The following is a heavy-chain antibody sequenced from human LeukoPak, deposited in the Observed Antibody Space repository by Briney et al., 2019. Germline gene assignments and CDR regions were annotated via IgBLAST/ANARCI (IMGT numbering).Heavy chain of an antibody. Sequence: SETLSLTCTVSGGSISSSSYYWGWIRQPPGKGLEWIGSIYYSGSTYYNPSLKSRVTISVDTPKNQFSLKLSSVTAADTAVYYCARRFNYDFWSGYLFDYWGQGTLVTISS. D-gene: IGHD3-3*01. CDR1: GGSISSSSYY. V-gene: IGHV4-39*01. CDR2: IYYSGST. J-gene: IGHJ4*02. CDR3: ARRFNYDFWSGYLFDY.